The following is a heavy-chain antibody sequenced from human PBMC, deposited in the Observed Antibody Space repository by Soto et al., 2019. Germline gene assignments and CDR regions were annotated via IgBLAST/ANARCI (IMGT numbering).Heavy chain of an antibody. CDR2: INHSGST. CDR1: GGSFSGYY. V-gene: IGHV4-34*01. CDR3: ARHVENWFGLFDY. Sequence: SETLSLTCAVYGGSFSGYYWSWIRQPPGKGLEWIGEINHSGSTNYNPSLKSRVTISVDTPKNQFSLKLSSVTAADTAVYYCARHVENWFGLFDYWGQGTLVTVS. J-gene: IGHJ4*02. D-gene: IGHD3-10*01.